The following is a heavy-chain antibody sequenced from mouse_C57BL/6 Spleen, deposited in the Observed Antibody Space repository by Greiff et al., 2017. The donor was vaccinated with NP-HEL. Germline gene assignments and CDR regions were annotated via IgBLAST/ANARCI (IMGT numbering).Heavy chain of an antibody. CDR2: IYPGDGDT. CDR1: GYAFSSYW. D-gene: IGHD1-1*01. J-gene: IGHJ2*01. Sequence: VQLQQSGAELVKPGASVKISCKASGYAFSSYWMNWVKQRPGKGLEWIGQIYPGDGDTNYNGKFKGKATLTADKSSSTAYMQLSSLTSEDSAVYFCARDGSRRNYFDYWGQGTTLTVSS. CDR3: ARDGSRRNYFDY. V-gene: IGHV1-80*01.